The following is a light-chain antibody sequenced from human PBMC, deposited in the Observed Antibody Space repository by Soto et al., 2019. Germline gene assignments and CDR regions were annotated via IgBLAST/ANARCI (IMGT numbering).Light chain of an antibody. V-gene: IGLV2-14*01. CDR3: SSYSISTAYL. CDR2: EVT. J-gene: IGLJ1*01. CDR1: SSDVGGYNY. Sequence: QSALTQPASVSGSPGQSITISCTGTSSDVGGYNYVSWYQQHPGKAPKLIIYEVTNRPSGVSSRFSGSKSGDTASLTISGLQAEDEADYFCSSYSISTAYLFGTGTKLTVL.